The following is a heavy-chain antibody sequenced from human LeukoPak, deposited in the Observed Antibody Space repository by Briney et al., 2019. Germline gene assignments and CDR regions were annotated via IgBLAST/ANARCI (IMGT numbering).Heavy chain of an antibody. CDR3: AREGHYGSGSYYYYYMDV. Sequence: GGSLRLSCTASGFTFSSYGMHWVRQAPGKGLEWVSYISSSGSTIYYADSVKGRFTISRDNAKNSLYLQMNSLRAEDTAVYYCAREGHYGSGSYYYYYMDVWGKGTTVTISS. J-gene: IGHJ6*03. CDR1: GFTFSSYG. V-gene: IGHV3-48*03. D-gene: IGHD3-10*01. CDR2: ISSSGSTI.